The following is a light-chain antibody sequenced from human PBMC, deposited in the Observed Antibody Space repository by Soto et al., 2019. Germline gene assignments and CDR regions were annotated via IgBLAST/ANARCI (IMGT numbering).Light chain of an antibody. Sequence: AIQLTQSPSSLSASVGDRVTITCRASQGISSALAWYQQKPGKAPKLLIYDASSLESGVPSSFSGSGSGTDFNLTISSLQPEDFATYYCQQFNSYPFTFGQGTRLEIK. CDR3: QQFNSYPFT. J-gene: IGKJ5*01. CDR1: QGISSA. CDR2: DAS. V-gene: IGKV1-13*02.